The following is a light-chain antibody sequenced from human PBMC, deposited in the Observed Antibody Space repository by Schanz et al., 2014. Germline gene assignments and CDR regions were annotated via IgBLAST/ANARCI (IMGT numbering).Light chain of an antibody. J-gene: IGLJ1*01. CDR2: EGS. Sequence: QSALTQPASVSGSPGQSITISCTGTSSDVGSYNLVSWYQQHPGKAPKLMIYEGSKRPSGASNRFSGSKSGNTASLTISGLQAEDEADYYCYSYAGYSTDVFGSGTKLTVL. CDR3: YSYAGYSTDV. V-gene: IGLV2-23*01. CDR1: SSDVGSYNL.